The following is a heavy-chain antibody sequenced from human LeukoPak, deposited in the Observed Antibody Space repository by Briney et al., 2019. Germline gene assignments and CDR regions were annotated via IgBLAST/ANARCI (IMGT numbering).Heavy chain of an antibody. J-gene: IGHJ4*02. CDR1: GFTVSSNS. CDR3: AKLREWELPDLFDY. V-gene: IGHV3-23*01. Sequence: GGSLRLSCTVSGFTVSSNSWSWVRQAPGKGLEWVSGISGSGGSRFYTDSVKGRFTISRDNSKNTLYLQMNSLRAEDTAVYYCAKLREWELPDLFDYWGQGTLVTVSS. D-gene: IGHD1-26*01. CDR2: ISGSGGSR.